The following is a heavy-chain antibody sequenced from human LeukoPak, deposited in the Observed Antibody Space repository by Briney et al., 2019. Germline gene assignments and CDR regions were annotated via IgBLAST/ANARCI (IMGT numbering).Heavy chain of an antibody. CDR2: IKQDESEK. CDR3: ATPVGGVWSFDY. Sequence: GGSLRLSCAASGFTFSNYWMTWVRQAPGKGLEWVASIKQDESEKYYVDSVKGRFTVSRDNSKNSVYLQMNSLRAEDTAMYYCATPVGGVWSFDYWGQGTLVTVSS. CDR1: GFTFSNYW. D-gene: IGHD2-15*01. V-gene: IGHV3-7*01. J-gene: IGHJ4*02.